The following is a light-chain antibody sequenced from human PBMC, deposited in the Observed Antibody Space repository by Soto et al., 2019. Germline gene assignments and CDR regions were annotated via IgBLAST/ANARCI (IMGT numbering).Light chain of an antibody. V-gene: IGKV3-11*01. CDR2: QTS. CDR1: QYINTR. CDR3: HQRQSWPRT. J-gene: IGKJ1*01. Sequence: EIGLTLCPPTLSSFPGDRVTLSCRASQYINTRLAWYQHRPGQAPRLLIYQTSIRAAGIPARFSASGSGTDFTLTISDVQPEDFALYYCHQRQSWPRTFGQGTKVDIK.